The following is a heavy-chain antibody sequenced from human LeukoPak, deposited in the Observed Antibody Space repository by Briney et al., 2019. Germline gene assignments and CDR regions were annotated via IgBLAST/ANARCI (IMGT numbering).Heavy chain of an antibody. D-gene: IGHD6-19*01. CDR3: ARVYSSGWYPHLDY. Sequence: GGSLRLSCVASELSFSSHVIHWVRQAPGQGLEWVAMISDDGSRKYHADSVKGRFSISRDNSKNTLFLQMNSLRVDDTAVYYCARVYSSGWYPHLDYWGQGTLVTVSS. CDR2: ISDDGSRK. V-gene: IGHV3-30-3*01. CDR1: ELSFSSHV. J-gene: IGHJ4*02.